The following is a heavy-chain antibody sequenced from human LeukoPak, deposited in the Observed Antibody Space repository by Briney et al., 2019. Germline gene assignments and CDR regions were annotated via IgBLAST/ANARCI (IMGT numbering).Heavy chain of an antibody. CDR3: ARGYYYTTGFYSFDY. Sequence: GGSLRLSCAASGFAFTNFAMKWFRQAPGKGLEWVSTISGSGGSTYYADSVKGRFTISRANSKNTLSLQMNSLRAEDTAVYYCARGYYYTTGFYSFDYWGQGTLVTVSS. V-gene: IGHV3-23*01. CDR1: GFAFTNFA. CDR2: ISGSGGST. D-gene: IGHD3-22*01. J-gene: IGHJ4*02.